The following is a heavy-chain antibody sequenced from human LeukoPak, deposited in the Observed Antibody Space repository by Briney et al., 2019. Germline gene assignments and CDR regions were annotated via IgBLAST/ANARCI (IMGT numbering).Heavy chain of an antibody. CDR3: ARGYGGKTGYFDY. V-gene: IGHV3-30*03. D-gene: IGHD4-23*01. CDR2: ISYDATNE. J-gene: IGHJ4*02. CDR1: GFTFSNYG. Sequence: PGGSLRLSCAASGFTFSNYGIHWVCQAPGKGLEWGAVISYDATNEYYTDSVKGRFTISRDNSRNTLYLQMNSLRAEDTAVYYCARGYGGKTGYFDYWGQGTLVTVSS.